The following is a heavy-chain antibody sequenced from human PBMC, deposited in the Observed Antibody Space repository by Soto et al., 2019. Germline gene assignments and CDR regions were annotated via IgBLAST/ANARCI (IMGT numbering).Heavy chain of an antibody. D-gene: IGHD2-15*01. V-gene: IGHV3-11*05. CDR2: ISSRTSHI. Sequence: QVQLVESGGGLVKPGGSLRLSCAVSGFTFSDSYMTWIRRAPGKGLEWVSYISSRTSHINSADAVKGPFTISRDNDNNSLFLQINRLRAEDTAVYYSESGRGVAAEYFVFWGQGTLVTVSS. CDR3: ESGRGVAAEYFVF. J-gene: IGHJ4*02. CDR1: GFTFSDSY.